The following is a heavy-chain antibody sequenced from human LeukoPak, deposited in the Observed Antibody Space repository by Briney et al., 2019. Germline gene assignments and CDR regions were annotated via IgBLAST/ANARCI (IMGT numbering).Heavy chain of an antibody. CDR2: ISYDGSNK. J-gene: IGHJ4*02. V-gene: IGHV3-30-3*01. CDR1: GFTFSSYA. Sequence: GGSLRLSCAASGFTFSSYAIHWVRQAPGNGLEWVAIISYDGSNKYYADSVKGRFTISRDNSKNTLYLQMNSLRAEDTAVYYCARSMDSSGYFALDYWGQGTLVTVSS. CDR3: ARSMDSSGYFALDY. D-gene: IGHD3-22*01.